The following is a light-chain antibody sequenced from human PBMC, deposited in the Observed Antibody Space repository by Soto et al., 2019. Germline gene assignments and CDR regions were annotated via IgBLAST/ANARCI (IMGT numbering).Light chain of an antibody. V-gene: IGKV1-5*03. Sequence: DIQMTQSPSTLSASVGDRVTITCRASQSISSWLAWYLQKPGKAPKLLIYKASTLQDGVPSRFSGSESGTEFTLTISSLQSDDFATYYRQQYSSYSPYTFGQGTKLEIK. CDR2: KAS. CDR3: QQYSSYSPYT. J-gene: IGKJ2*01. CDR1: QSISSW.